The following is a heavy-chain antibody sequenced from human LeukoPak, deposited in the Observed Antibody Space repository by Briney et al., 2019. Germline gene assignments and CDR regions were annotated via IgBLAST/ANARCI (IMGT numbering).Heavy chain of an antibody. CDR3: ASSRNRGAAAGSNFDAFDI. V-gene: IGHV1-46*01. CDR2: INPSGGST. D-gene: IGHD6-13*01. CDR1: GYTFTSYG. Sequence: ASVKVSCKASGYTFTSYGISWVRQAPGQGLEWMGIINPSGGSTSYAQKFQGRVTMTRDMSTSTVYMELSSLRSEDTAVYYCASSRNRGAAAGSNFDAFDIWGQGTMVTVSS. J-gene: IGHJ3*02.